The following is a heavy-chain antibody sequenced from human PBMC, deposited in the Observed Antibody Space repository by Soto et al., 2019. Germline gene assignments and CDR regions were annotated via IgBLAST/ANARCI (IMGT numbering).Heavy chain of an antibody. CDR1: GYTFTSYG. Sequence: ASVKVSCKASGYTFTSYGISWVRQAPGQGLEWMGWISAYNGNTNYAQKLQGRVTMTTDTSTSTAYMELRSLRSDDTAVYYCARALRFLEWLPYDFDYWGQGTLVTVSS. V-gene: IGHV1-18*01. J-gene: IGHJ4*02. CDR2: ISAYNGNT. CDR3: ARALRFLEWLPYDFDY. D-gene: IGHD3-3*01.